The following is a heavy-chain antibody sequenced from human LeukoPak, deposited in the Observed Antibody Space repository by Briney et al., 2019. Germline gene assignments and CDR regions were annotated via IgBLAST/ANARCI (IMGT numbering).Heavy chain of an antibody. Sequence: GRSLRLSCAASGFTFSSYGMHWVRQAPGKGLEWVAVISYDGSNKYYADSVKGRFTISRDNSKNTLSLQMNSLRPEDTAVYYCARAHLSSSSTDYMDVWGKGTTVTVSS. D-gene: IGHD6-6*01. V-gene: IGHV3-30*03. CDR3: ARAHLSSSSTDYMDV. J-gene: IGHJ6*03. CDR2: ISYDGSNK. CDR1: GFTFSSYG.